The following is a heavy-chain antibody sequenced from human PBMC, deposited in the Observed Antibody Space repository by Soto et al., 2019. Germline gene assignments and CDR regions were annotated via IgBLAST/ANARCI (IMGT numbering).Heavy chain of an antibody. J-gene: IGHJ4*02. D-gene: IGHD5-12*01. CDR1: GAPISYGGFS. CDR2: ISHLEST. Sequence: SETLSLTCTVSGAPISYGGFSWSWIRQSPGKGLEWIGYISHLESTYFHPSFKSRLTMSIDRTRNQFSLKLSSVTAADMAVYYCARGGGYDSFDYWGQGVLVTVSS. CDR3: ARGGGYDSFDY. V-gene: IGHV4-30-2*06.